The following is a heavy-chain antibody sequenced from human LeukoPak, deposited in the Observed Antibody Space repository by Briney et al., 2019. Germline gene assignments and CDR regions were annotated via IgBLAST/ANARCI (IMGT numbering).Heavy chain of an antibody. CDR2: INHSGST. V-gene: IGHV4-34*01. CDR3: ARLVSPIRRSGQRYGMDV. Sequence: SETLSLTCAVYGGSFSGYYWSWIRQPPGKGLEWIGEINHSGSTNYNPSLKSRVTISVDTSKNQFSLKLSSVTAADTAVYYCARLVSPIRRSGQRYGMDVWGRGTTVTVSS. CDR1: GGSFSGYY. J-gene: IGHJ6*02. D-gene: IGHD3-3*01.